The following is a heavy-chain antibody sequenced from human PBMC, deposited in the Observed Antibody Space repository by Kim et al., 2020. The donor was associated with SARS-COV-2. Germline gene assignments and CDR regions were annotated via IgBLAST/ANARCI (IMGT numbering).Heavy chain of an antibody. V-gene: IGHV1-3*01. CDR3: ARDGTTRNGGYYFDY. D-gene: IGHD1-1*01. Sequence: REFEGRVTITRDASASTAYMELSSMGSEDTAVYYCARDGTTRNGGYYFDYWGQGALVTVSS. J-gene: IGHJ4*02.